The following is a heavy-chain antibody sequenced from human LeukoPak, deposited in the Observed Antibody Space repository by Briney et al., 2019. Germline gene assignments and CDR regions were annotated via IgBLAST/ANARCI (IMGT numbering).Heavy chain of an antibody. CDR1: GGSISSYY. Sequence: PSETLSLTCTVSGGSISSYYWSWIRQPPGKGLEWIGHIYYSGSTNYNPSLKSRVTISVDTSKNQFSLKLSSVTAADTAVYYCARDNSRVYDYWGQGTLVTVSS. V-gene: IGHV4-59*01. CDR3: ARDNSRVYDY. J-gene: IGHJ4*02. CDR2: IYYSGST. D-gene: IGHD2/OR15-2a*01.